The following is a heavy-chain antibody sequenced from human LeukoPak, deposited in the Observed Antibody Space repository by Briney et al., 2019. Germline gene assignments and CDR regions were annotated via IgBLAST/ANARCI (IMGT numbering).Heavy chain of an antibody. V-gene: IGHV3-15*01. CDR3: SRDATGDH. Sequence: PGGSLRLSCAASGFTFSNAWMSWVRQSPGKGLEWVGRIRSKTDGGTTDYAAPVKGRFTISRDDSKSTLYLQMNSLETEDTAVYYCSRDATGDHWGQGTLVSVSS. J-gene: IGHJ4*02. CDR1: GFTFSNAW. CDR2: IRSKTDGGTT.